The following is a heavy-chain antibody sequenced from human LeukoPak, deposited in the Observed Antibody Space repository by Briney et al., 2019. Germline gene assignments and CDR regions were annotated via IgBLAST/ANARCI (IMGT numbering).Heavy chain of an antibody. CDR2: INTDTGNP. J-gene: IGHJ6*04. CDR3: ARRSMVQHLDV. CDR1: GYTFTSYA. D-gene: IGHD3-10*01. Sequence: ASVNVSCTASGYTFTSYAMNWVRPAPGQGLEWMGWINTDTGNPTYAQGFTGRFVFSLDTSVSTAYLQISSLKTEDTAVYYCARRSMVQHLDVWGKGTTVTVSS. V-gene: IGHV7-4-1*02.